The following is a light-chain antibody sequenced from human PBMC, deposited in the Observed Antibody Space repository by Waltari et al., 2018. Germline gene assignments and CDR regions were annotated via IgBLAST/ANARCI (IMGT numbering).Light chain of an antibody. Sequence: QSVLTQPPSVSGAPGQRVTTPCTGSSSNIRAGYDVHRYQTLPGTAPKLLIYGNINRPSGVPDRFSGSKSGTSASLAITGLQAEDEADYYCQSYDSSLSGYVVFGGGTKLTVL. J-gene: IGLJ2*01. CDR1: SSNIRAGYD. CDR3: QSYDSSLSGYVV. V-gene: IGLV1-40*01. CDR2: GNI.